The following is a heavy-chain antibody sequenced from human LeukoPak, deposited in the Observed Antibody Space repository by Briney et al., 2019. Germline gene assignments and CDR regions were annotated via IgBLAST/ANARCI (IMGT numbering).Heavy chain of an antibody. CDR2: TSSSGSTR. J-gene: IGHJ4*02. V-gene: IGHV3-11*01. CDR1: GFTFSDYY. CDR3: ARDRLRLAPRTEFDY. Sequence: GGSLRLSCAASGFTFSDYYMSWIRQAPGKGLEWVSYTSSSGSTRYYADSVKGRFTISRDNAKNTLHLQMNSLRAEDTAVYYCARDRLRLAPRTEFDYWGQGTLVTVSS. D-gene: IGHD6-6*01.